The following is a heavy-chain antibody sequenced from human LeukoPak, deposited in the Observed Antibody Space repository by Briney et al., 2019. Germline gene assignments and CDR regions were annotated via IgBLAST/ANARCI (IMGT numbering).Heavy chain of an antibody. CDR3: ARVGRYNWNLTEMDV. CDR2: IYYSGST. Sequence: SETLSLTCTVSGGSISSYYWSWIRQPPGKGLEWIGYIYYSGSTNYNPSLKSRVTISVDTSKNQFSLKLSSVTAADTAVYYCARVGRYNWNLTEMDVWGKGTTVTVSS. V-gene: IGHV4-59*01. D-gene: IGHD1-20*01. CDR1: GGSISSYY. J-gene: IGHJ6*04.